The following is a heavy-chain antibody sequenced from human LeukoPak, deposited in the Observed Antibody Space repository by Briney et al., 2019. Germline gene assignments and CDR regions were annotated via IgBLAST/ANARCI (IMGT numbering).Heavy chain of an antibody. V-gene: IGHV1-2*02. J-gene: IGHJ4*02. Sequence: ASVKVSCKTSGYTFTDYYLHWVRQAPGQGLEWVGWIHPNTGAAHHAQKFQGRLTMTGDTSISTVYMELTRLRSDDTAVYYCARDMGRYSAKVNDYGAQGPLV. CDR2: IHPNTGAA. D-gene: IGHD5-18*01. CDR1: GYTFTDYY. CDR3: ARDMGRYSAKVNDY.